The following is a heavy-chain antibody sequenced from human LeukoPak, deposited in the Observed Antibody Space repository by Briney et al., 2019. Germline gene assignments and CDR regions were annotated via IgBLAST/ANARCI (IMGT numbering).Heavy chain of an antibody. CDR1: GYTFTGYY. J-gene: IGHJ6*04. D-gene: IGHD4-17*01. CDR3: ARGGGTDDYGDYDGMDV. V-gene: IGHV1-2*04. Sequence: GASVKVSCKASGYTFTGYYMHWVRQAPGQGLEWMGWINPNSGGTNYAQKFQGWVTMTRDTSISTAYMELSRLRSDDTAVYYCARGGGTDDYGDYDGMDVWGKGTTVTVSS. CDR2: INPNSGGT.